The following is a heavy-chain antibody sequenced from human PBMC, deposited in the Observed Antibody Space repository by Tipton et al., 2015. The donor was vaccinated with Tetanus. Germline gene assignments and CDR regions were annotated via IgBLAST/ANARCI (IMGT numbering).Heavy chain of an antibody. D-gene: IGHD3-3*01. CDR1: GYTFTSYG. CDR2: ISAYNGNT. Sequence: QMQLVQSGAEVKKPGASVKVSCKASGYTFTSYGISWVRQAAGQGLEWMGWISAYNGNTNYAQKLQGRVTMTTDTSTSTAYMELRSLRSDDTAVYYCARGVTIFGVVTYFDYWGQGTLVTVSS. CDR3: ARGVTIFGVVTYFDY. V-gene: IGHV1-18*04. J-gene: IGHJ4*02.